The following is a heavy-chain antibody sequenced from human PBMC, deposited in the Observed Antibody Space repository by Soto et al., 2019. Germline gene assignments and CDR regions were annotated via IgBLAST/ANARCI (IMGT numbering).Heavy chain of an antibody. D-gene: IGHD3-22*01. Sequence: SETLSLTCAVSGGSISSSNWWSWVRQPPGKGLEWIGEIYHSGSTNYNPSLKSRVTISVDKSKNQFSLKLSSVTAADTAVYYCARTYDSSGYGFDYWGQGTLVTVSS. CDR1: GGSISSSNW. J-gene: IGHJ4*02. CDR2: IYHSGST. CDR3: ARTYDSSGYGFDY. V-gene: IGHV4-4*02.